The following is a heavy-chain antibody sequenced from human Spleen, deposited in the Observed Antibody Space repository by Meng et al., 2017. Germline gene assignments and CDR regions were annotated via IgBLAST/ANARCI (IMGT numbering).Heavy chain of an antibody. CDR3: ARGDSGWYTGWDWFDP. J-gene: IGHJ5*02. CDR2: INHSGST. D-gene: IGHD6-19*01. V-gene: IGHV4-34*01. CDR1: GGSFSDYY. Sequence: QFKPQQWGPVLLKPSVTLSLTCVVAGGSFSDYYWSWIRQPPGKGLEWIGEINHSGSTNYNPSLESRATISVDTSQNNLSLKLSSVTAADSAVYYCARGDSGWYTGWDWFDPWGQGTLVTVSS.